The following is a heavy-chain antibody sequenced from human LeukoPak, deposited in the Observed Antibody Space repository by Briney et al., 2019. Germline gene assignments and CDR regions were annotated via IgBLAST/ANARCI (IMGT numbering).Heavy chain of an antibody. CDR1: GFTFDTFG. D-gene: IGHD6-19*01. CDR3: ARDRSTGSYFFFDY. J-gene: IGHJ4*02. Sequence: GGSLRLSCLASGFTFDTFGMYWARQAPGKGLEWVAVIWHDGSNKYYTDSVKGRFTISRDNSKNTLYLQMNSLRAEDTAVYYCARDRSTGSYFFFDYWGQGVLVTVS. V-gene: IGHV3-33*07. CDR2: IWHDGSNK.